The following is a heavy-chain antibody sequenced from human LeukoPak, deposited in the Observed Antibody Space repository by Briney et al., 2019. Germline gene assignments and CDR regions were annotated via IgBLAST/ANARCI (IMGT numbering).Heavy chain of an antibody. D-gene: IGHD6-6*01. V-gene: IGHV3-33*01. J-gene: IGHJ4*02. Sequence: GRSLRLSCAASGFTFSDYSIHWVRQAPGQGLEWVALIWYDGSKKYYADSVKGRFTISGDNTKNTLYLQLNSLRADDAAVYYCARAHSSSSTFDLWGQGTLVTVSS. CDR1: GFTFSDYS. CDR3: ARAHSSSSTFDL. CDR2: IWYDGSKK.